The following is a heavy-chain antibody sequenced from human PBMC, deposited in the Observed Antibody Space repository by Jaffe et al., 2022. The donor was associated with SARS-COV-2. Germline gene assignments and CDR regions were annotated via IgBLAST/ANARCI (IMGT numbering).Heavy chain of an antibody. CDR1: GFTFSSYS. Sequence: EVQLVESGGGLVKPGGSLRLSCAASGFTFSSYSMNWVRQAPGKGLEWVSSISSSSSYIYYADSVKGRFTISRDNAKNSLYLQMNSLRAEDTAVYYCATPSHYCSGGSCYSLLGYWGQGTLVTVSS. J-gene: IGHJ4*02. V-gene: IGHV3-21*01. CDR2: ISSSSSYI. CDR3: ATPSHYCSGGSCYSLLGY. D-gene: IGHD2-15*01.